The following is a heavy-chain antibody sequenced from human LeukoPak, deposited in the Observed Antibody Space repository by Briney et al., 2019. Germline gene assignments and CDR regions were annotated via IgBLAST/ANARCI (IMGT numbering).Heavy chain of an antibody. CDR2: ISYDGSNK. V-gene: IGHV3-30-3*01. Sequence: GGSLRLSCAASGFTFSSYAMSWVRQAPGKGLEWVAVISYDGSNKYYADSVKGRFTISRDNSKNTLYLQMNSLRAEDTAVYYCASSLAWAAAAYAFDIWGQGTMVTVSS. CDR3: ASSLAWAAAAYAFDI. CDR1: GFTFSSYA. D-gene: IGHD6-13*01. J-gene: IGHJ3*02.